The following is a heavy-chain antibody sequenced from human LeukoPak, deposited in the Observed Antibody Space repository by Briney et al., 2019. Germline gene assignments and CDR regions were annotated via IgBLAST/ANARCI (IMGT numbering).Heavy chain of an antibody. V-gene: IGHV3-30*18. CDR1: GFTFSSYG. Sequence: GGSLRLSCAASGFTFSSYGMHWVRQAPGKGLEWVAVISYDGSNKYYADSVKGRFTISRDNSKNTLYLQMNSLRAEDTAIYYCAKAPVTTCSGAYCYPFDYWGQGTLVTVSS. CDR2: ISYDGSNK. CDR3: AKAPVTTCSGAYCYPFDY. D-gene: IGHD2-21*01. J-gene: IGHJ4*02.